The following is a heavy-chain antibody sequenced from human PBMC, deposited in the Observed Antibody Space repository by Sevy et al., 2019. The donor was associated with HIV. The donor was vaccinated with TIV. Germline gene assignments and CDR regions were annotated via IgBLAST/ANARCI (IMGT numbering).Heavy chain of an antibody. Sequence: GGSLRLSCAASGFTFSSFDMHWVRQAPGKGLEWVSFISYDGSNKKYADSMKGRLTVSRDKSKNTLYLQMNSLRAEDTAVYYCAKDLDYFDSSAGPSSLIYNYYYGLEDWGPGTTVTVSS. CDR2: ISYDGSNK. J-gene: IGHJ6*02. D-gene: IGHD3-22*01. CDR1: GFTFSSFD. CDR3: AKDLDYFDSSAGPSSLIYNYYYGLED. V-gene: IGHV3-30*18.